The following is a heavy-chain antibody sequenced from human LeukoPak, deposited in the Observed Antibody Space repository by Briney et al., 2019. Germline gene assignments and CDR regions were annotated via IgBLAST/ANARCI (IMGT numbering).Heavy chain of an antibody. CDR1: GYTFTSYY. D-gene: IGHD3-22*01. V-gene: IGHV1-46*01. J-gene: IGHJ4*02. CDR2: INPSGGST. CDR3: ARDGGNYYDSSGYKYYFDY. Sequence: GASVKVSCKASGYTFTSYYTHWVRQAPGQGLEWMGIINPSGGSTSYAQKFQGRVTMTRDMSTSTVYMELSSLRSEDTAVYYCARDGGNYYDSSGYKYYFDYWGQGTLVTVSS.